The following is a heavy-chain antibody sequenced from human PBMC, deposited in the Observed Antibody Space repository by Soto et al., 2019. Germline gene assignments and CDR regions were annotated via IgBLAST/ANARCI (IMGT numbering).Heavy chain of an antibody. V-gene: IGHV3-30*18. CDR2: ISYDGSNK. D-gene: IGHD3-22*01. J-gene: IGHJ3*02. Sequence: WVRQAPGKGLEWVAVISYDGSNKYYADSVKGRFTISRDNSKNTLYLQMNSLRAEDTAVYYCAKDLHYPYYYDSSGYTDAFDIWGQGTMVTVSS. CDR3: AKDLHYPYYYDSSGYTDAFDI.